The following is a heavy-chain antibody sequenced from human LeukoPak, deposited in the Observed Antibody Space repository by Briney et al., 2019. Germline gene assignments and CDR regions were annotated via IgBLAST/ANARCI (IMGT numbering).Heavy chain of an antibody. CDR1: GFTFSDYG. V-gene: IGHV3-33*01. J-gene: IGHJ4*02. CDR3: ARDLRMSTTAGYFDY. Sequence: GGSLRLSCAASGFTFSDYGMHWVRQAPGKGLEWVAVIWYDGTNRYYTDSVKGRFIISRDNSKNTLYLQMNRLRIEDTAVYYCARDLRMSTTAGYFDYWGQGALFTVSS. CDR2: IWYDGTNR. D-gene: IGHD1-1*01.